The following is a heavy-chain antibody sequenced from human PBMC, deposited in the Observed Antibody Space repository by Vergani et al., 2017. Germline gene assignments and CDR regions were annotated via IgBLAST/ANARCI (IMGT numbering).Heavy chain of an antibody. CDR2: IIPIFGIA. Sequence: QVQLVQSGAEVKKPGSSVKVSCKASGGTFSSYAISWVRQAPGQGLEWMGGIIPIFGIANYAQKFQGRVTITADKSTSTAYMELSSLRAEDTAVYYCARRSSGYYGDAFDIWGQGTMVTVSS. V-gene: IGHV1-69*17. J-gene: IGHJ3*02. CDR3: ARRSSGYYGDAFDI. D-gene: IGHD3-22*01. CDR1: GGTFSSYA.